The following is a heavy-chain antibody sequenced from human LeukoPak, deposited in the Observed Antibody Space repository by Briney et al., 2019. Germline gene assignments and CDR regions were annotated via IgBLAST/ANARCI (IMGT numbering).Heavy chain of an antibody. CDR2: IYTSGST. CDR1: GGSISSYY. CDR3: ARGSLFSAGNWFDP. Sequence: SETLSLTCTVSGGSISSYYWSWIRQPAGKGLEWIGRIYTSGSTNYNPSLKSRVTMSVDTSKNQFSLKLSSVTAADTAVYYCARGSLFSAGNWFDPWGQGTLVTVSS. V-gene: IGHV4-4*07. J-gene: IGHJ5*02. D-gene: IGHD2-15*01.